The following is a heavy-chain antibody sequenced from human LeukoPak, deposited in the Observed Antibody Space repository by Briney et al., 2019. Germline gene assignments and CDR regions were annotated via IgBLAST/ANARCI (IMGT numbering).Heavy chain of an antibody. Sequence: PGGSLRLSCAGSGFTVSTNYMSWVRQAPGKGLEWVSSLYNDAFGSTTYYADSVTGRFTISRDNSQNNLFLQMSSLTAEDTAMYYCARELGGGGLHYFDYWGRGTLVTVSS. D-gene: IGHD3-16*01. CDR2: LYNDAFGSTT. J-gene: IGHJ4*02. CDR1: GFTVSTNY. V-gene: IGHV3-53*01. CDR3: ARELGGGGLHYFDY.